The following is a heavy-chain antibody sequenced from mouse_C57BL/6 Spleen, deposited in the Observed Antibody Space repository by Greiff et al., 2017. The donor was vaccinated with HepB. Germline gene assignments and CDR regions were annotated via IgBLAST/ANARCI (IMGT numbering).Heavy chain of an antibody. CDR1: GYTFPSYW. D-gene: IGHD4-1*01. J-gene: IGHJ4*01. CDR2: IDPSDSYT. V-gene: IGHV1-69*01. CDR3: ARRELGRGYYAMEY. Sequence: QVQLQQPGAELVMPGASVKLSCKASGYTFPSYWMHWVKQRPGKGLEWIGEIDPSDSYTNYNQKFKGKSTLTVDKSSSTAYMQLSSLTSEDSAVSDCARRELGRGYYAMEYWGQGASVTVSS.